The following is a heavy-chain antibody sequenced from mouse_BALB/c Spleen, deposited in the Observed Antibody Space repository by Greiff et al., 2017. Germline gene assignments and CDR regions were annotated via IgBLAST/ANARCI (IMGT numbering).Heavy chain of an antibody. Sequence: LEESGPELVKPGASVKMSCKASGYTFTSYVMHWVKQKPGQGLEWIGYINPYNDGTKYNEKFKGKATLTSDKSSSTAYMELSSLTSEDSAVYYCARSGWDVPYYFDYWGQGTTLTVSS. J-gene: IGHJ2*01. CDR1: GYTFTSYV. V-gene: IGHV1-14*01. D-gene: IGHD3-2*02. CDR3: ARSGWDVPYYFDY. CDR2: INPYNDGT.